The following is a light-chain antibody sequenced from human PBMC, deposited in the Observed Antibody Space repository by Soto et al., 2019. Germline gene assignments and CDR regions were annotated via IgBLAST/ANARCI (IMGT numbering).Light chain of an antibody. CDR2: EVS. CDR1: SSDVGSYNL. CDR3: CSYAGSSTSVV. V-gene: IGLV2-23*02. J-gene: IGLJ2*01. Sequence: QSALTQPASVSGSPGQSITISCTGTSSDVGSYNLVSWYQQHPGKAPKLMIYEVSKRPSGVSNRFSGSKSGNTASLTISGLQAEDEAGYYCCSYAGSSTSVVFGGGTKLTAL.